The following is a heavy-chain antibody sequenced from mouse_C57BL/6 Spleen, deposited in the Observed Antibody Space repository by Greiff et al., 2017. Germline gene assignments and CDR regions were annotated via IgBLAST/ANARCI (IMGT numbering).Heavy chain of an antibody. CDR2: IDPSDSYT. CDR1: GYTFTSYW. Sequence: QVQLQQPGAELVMPGASVKLSCKASGYTFTSYWMHWVKQRPGQGLEWIGEIDPSDSYTNYNQKFKGKSTSTVDKSSSTAYMQLSSLTSEDSAVYYGARRYGNFDYWGQGTTLTVSS. CDR3: ARRYGNFDY. J-gene: IGHJ2*01. V-gene: IGHV1-69*01. D-gene: IGHD2-10*02.